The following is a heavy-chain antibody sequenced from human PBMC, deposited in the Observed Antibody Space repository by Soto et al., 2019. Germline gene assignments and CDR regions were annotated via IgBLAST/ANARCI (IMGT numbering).Heavy chain of an antibody. J-gene: IGHJ4*02. CDR3: AKDGGYDFWSGYLDYFDY. CDR2: ISGSGGST. V-gene: IGHV3-23*01. Sequence: GGSLRLSCAASGFTFSSYAMSWVRQAPGKGLERVSAISGSGGSTYYADSVKGRFTISRDNSKNTLYLQMNSLRAEDTAVYYCAKDGGYDFWSGYLDYFDYWGQGTLVTVSS. CDR1: GFTFSSYA. D-gene: IGHD3-3*01.